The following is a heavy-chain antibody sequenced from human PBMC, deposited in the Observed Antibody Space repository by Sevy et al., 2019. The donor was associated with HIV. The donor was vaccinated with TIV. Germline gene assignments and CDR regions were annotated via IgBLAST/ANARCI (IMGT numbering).Heavy chain of an antibody. Sequence: GGSLRLSCAASGFTFSSYAMSWVRQAPGKGLEWVSAISGSGGSTYYADSVKGRFTISRDNAKNSLYLQMNSLRAEDTAVYYCARWDFGVVIAFDYWGQGTLVTVSS. D-gene: IGHD3-3*01. V-gene: IGHV3-23*01. CDR2: ISGSGGST. CDR3: ARWDFGVVIAFDY. CDR1: GFTFSSYA. J-gene: IGHJ4*02.